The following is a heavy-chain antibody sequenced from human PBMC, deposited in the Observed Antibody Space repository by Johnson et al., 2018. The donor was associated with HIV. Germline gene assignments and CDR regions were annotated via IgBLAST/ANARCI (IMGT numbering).Heavy chain of an antibody. CDR1: GFTFSSYG. D-gene: IGHD1-26*01. Sequence: QVHLVESGGGVVQPGRSLRLSCAASGFTFSSYGMHWVRQAPGKGLEWVAVIWYDGSKKYYAESMEGRFTISRDNSKSTLYLQMNSLRAEDTAVYYCARDQEWELRLTWGGDPFDIWGQWTMVTVSS. V-gene: IGHV3-33*01. J-gene: IGHJ3*02. CDR2: IWYDGSKK. CDR3: ARDQEWELRLTWGGDPFDI.